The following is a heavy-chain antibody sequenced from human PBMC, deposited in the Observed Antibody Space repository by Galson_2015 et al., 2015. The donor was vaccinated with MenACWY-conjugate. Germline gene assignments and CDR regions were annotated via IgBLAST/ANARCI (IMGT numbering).Heavy chain of an antibody. Sequence: SLRLSCAASGFTFTGYDFNWVRQAPGKGLEWLSYISKSGSPIYYADSVKGRFTLSRDNIKKSLVREMYSLRAGDTGVYYCARVGTWIHQYFYYMDVWGKGTTVIVSS. V-gene: IGHV3-48*03. J-gene: IGHJ6*03. CDR1: GFTFTGYD. CDR2: ISKSGSPI. D-gene: IGHD5-18*01. CDR3: ARVGTWIHQYFYYMDV.